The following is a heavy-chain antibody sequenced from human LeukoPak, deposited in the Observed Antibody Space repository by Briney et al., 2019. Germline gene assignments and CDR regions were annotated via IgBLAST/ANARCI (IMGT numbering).Heavy chain of an antibody. D-gene: IGHD2-15*01. CDR3: ARDIYCSGGSCYSDFQH. V-gene: IGHV1-18*01. CDR1: GYTFTSYG. J-gene: IGHJ1*01. Sequence: ASVKVSCKASGYTFTSYGISWVRQAPGQGLEWIGWISAYNGNTNYAQKLQGRVTMTTDTSTSTAYMELRSLRSDDTAVYYCARDIYCSGGSCYSDFQHWGQGTLVTVSS. CDR2: ISAYNGNT.